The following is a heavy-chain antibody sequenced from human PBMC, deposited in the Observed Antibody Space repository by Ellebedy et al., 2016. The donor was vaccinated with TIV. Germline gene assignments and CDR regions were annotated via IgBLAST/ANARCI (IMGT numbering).Heavy chain of an antibody. CDR1: GGSFSGYY. V-gene: IGHV4-34*01. CDR2: INHSGST. D-gene: IGHD2-15*01. Sequence: SETLSLXXAVYGGSFSGYYWSWIRQPPGKGLEWIGEINHSGSTNYNPSLKSRVTISVDTSKNQFSLKLSSVTAADTAVYYCARGTILGYCSGGSCYSVRYYYYMDVWGKGTTVTVSS. J-gene: IGHJ6*03. CDR3: ARGTILGYCSGGSCYSVRYYYYMDV.